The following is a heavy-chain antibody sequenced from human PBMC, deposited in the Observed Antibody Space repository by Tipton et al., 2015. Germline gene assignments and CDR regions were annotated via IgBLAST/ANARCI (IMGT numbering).Heavy chain of an antibody. Sequence: QSGPEVKKPGESLKISCKASGYSFISYWIGWVRQMPGKGLEWMGIIYPADSDTRYSPSFQGRVTISADKSISIAYLQWGSLKASDTAMYYCATLQGYYTDGSCYWDYWGQGTLVTVSS. D-gene: IGHD2-15*01. CDR3: ATLQGYYTDGSCYWDY. CDR2: IYPADSDT. CDR1: GYSFISYW. V-gene: IGHV5-51*01. J-gene: IGHJ4*02.